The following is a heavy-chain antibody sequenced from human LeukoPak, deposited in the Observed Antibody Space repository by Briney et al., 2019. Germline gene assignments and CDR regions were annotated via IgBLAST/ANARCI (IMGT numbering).Heavy chain of an antibody. CDR2: IYYSGST. CDR1: GGSISSYY. J-gene: IGHJ4*02. Sequence: PSETLSLTCTVSGGSISSYYWSWIRQPPGKGLEWIGYIYYSGSTNYNPSLKSRVTISVDTSKNQFSLKLSSVTAADTAVYYCARAWYSGGCSDYWGQGTLVTVSS. CDR3: ARAWYSGGCSDY. V-gene: IGHV4-59*01. D-gene: IGHD6-19*01.